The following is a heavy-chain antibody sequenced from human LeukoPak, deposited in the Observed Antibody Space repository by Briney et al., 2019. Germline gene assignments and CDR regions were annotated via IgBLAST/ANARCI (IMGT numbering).Heavy chain of an antibody. V-gene: IGHV3-30*04. CDR2: ISYDGSNK. Sequence: GGSLRPSCAASGFTFSSYAMHWVRQAPGKGLEWVAVISYDGSNKHYADSVKGRFTISRDNSKNTLYLQMNSLRAEDTAVYYCAKDRTVTSPLDYWGQGTLVTVSS. CDR1: GFTFSSYA. J-gene: IGHJ4*02. CDR3: AKDRTVTSPLDY. D-gene: IGHD4-17*01.